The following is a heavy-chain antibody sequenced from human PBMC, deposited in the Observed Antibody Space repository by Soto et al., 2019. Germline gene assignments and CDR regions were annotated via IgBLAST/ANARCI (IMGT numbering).Heavy chain of an antibody. CDR1: GYTFTSYA. V-gene: IGHV1-3*05. J-gene: IGHJ4*02. D-gene: IGHD2-15*01. CDR2: INAGNGKT. Sequence: QVQLVQSGAEEKKPGASVKVSCKASGYTFTSYAMHWVRQAPGQRLEWMGWINAGNGKTKYSQKFQGRVTITRDTSASTAYMELSSLRSEDTAVYYCARGTVVTHFDYWGQGTLVTVSS. CDR3: ARGTVVTHFDY.